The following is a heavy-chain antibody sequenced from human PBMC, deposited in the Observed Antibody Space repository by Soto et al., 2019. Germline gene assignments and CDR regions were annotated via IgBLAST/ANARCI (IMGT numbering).Heavy chain of an antibody. CDR1: GGSISSSSYY. V-gene: IGHV4-39*01. J-gene: IGHJ4*02. D-gene: IGHD2-15*01. CDR3: ARKPTIGYCSGGSCYPRGRYFDY. CDR2: IYYSGST. Sequence: SETLSLTCTVSGGSISSSSYYWGWIRQPPGKGLEWIGSIYYSGSTYYNPSLKSRVTISVDTSKNQFSLKLSSVTAADTAVYYCARKPTIGYCSGGSCYPRGRYFDYWGQGTLVTVSS.